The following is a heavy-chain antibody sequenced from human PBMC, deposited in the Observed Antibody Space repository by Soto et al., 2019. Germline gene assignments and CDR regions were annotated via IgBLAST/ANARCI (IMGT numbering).Heavy chain of an antibody. CDR3: ARVEGIAAAGGDY. Sequence: SETLSLTCAVYGGSFSGYYWSWIRQPPGKGLEWIGEINHSVSTNYNPSLKSRVTISVDTSKNRFSLKLSSVTAADTAVYYCARVEGIAAAGGDYWGQGTLVTVSS. CDR1: GGSFSGYY. D-gene: IGHD6-13*01. J-gene: IGHJ4*02. V-gene: IGHV4-34*01. CDR2: INHSVST.